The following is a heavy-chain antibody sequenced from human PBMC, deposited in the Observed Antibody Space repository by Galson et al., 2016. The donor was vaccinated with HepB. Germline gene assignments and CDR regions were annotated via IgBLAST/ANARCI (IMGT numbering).Heavy chain of an antibody. CDR2: ISFDGSNQ. J-gene: IGHJ4*02. Sequence: SLRLSCAASGFTFSSYAMHWVRQAPGKGLEWVAVISFDGSNQHYADSVKGRFTISRDDSQNTLYLQMGSLRADDTAVYYCAKGKWSWNTCFDSWGQGALVIVSS. CDR1: GFTFSSYA. V-gene: IGHV3-30*04. D-gene: IGHD1/OR15-1a*01. CDR3: AKGKWSWNTCFDS.